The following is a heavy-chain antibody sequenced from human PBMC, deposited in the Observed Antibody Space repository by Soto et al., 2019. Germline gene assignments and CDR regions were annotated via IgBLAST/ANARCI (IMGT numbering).Heavy chain of an antibody. CDR2: IIPILGIA. D-gene: IGHD2-15*01. CDR3: ARDLGDCSGGSCYGPSYYDNGMEV. Sequence: QVQLVQSGAEVKKPGSSVKVSCKASGGTFSSYTISWVRQAPGQGLEWMGRIIPILGIANYAQKFQGRVTSTADKTTSTAYMELSSLRSEDTAVYYCARDLGDCSGGSCYGPSYYDNGMEVWGQGTTVTVSS. J-gene: IGHJ6*02. V-gene: IGHV1-69*08. CDR1: GGTFSSYT.